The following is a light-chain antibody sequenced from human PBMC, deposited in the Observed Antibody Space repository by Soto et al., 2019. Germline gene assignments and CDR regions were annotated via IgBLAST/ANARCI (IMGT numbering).Light chain of an antibody. V-gene: IGLV2-14*01. Sequence: QSALTQPASVSGSPGQSITISCTGTSSDVGGYKYVSWYQQHPGKAPKLMIYEVSNRPSGVSNRFSGSKSGNMASLTISGLQAEDEADYYCSSYTTSSTHWVFGGGTKVTVL. CDR1: SSDVGGYKY. CDR3: SSYTTSSTHWV. J-gene: IGLJ3*02. CDR2: EVS.